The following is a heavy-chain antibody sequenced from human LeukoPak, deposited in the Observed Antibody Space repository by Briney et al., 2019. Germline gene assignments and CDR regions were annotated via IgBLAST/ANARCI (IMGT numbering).Heavy chain of an antibody. J-gene: IGHJ4*02. V-gene: IGHV1-24*01. CDR3: ATELGGYSYGLPVDY. D-gene: IGHD5-18*01. CDR2: FDPEDGET. Sequence: ASVKLSCKVSGYTLTELSMHWVRQAPGKGLEWMGGFDPEDGETIYAQKFQGRVTMTEDTSTDTAYMELSSLRSEDTAVYYCATELGGYSYGLPVDYWGQGTLVTVSS. CDR1: GYTLTELS.